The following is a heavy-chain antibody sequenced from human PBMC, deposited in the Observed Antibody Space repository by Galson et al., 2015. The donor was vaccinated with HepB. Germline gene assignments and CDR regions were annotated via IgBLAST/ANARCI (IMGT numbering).Heavy chain of an antibody. V-gene: IGHV3-23*01. CDR2: ISGTGART. J-gene: IGHJ2*01. CDR3: TREQSTVIWDFDL. D-gene: IGHD2-21*01. CDR1: GLTFSDYA. Sequence: SLRLSCAGPGLTFSDYAVNWVRQAPGKGLEWVSRISGTGARTKDADSVKGRFTISRDNSKNTVSLQMSGLRAEDTGIYYWTREQSTVIWDFDLWGRGTLVTVSS.